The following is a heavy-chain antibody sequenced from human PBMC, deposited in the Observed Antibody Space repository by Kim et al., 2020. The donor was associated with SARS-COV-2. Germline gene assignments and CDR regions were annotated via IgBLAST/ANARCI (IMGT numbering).Heavy chain of an antibody. D-gene: IGHD1-26*01. CDR1: GGSFSGYY. J-gene: IGHJ3*02. CDR3: ARKRGWGAFDI. Sequence: SETLSLTCAVYGGSFSGYYWSWIRQPPGKGLEWIGEINHSGSTNYNPSLKSRVTISVDTSKNQSSLKLSSVTTADTAVYYCARKRGWGAFDIWGQGSMVT. CDR2: INHSGST. V-gene: IGHV4-34*01.